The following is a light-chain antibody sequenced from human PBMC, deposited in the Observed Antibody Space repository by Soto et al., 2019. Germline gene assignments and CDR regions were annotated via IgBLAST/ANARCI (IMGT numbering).Light chain of an antibody. J-gene: IGKJ5*01. CDR2: AAS. CDR3: QQSYTALSIT. CDR1: ESINRH. Sequence: DIQMTQSPSSLSASVGDRVTITCRASESINRHLNWYQQQPGKAPKLLIYAASSSQNGVPSRFSGGGSGTDFTLIITNLQPGDFATYYCQQSYTALSITFGQGTRLEIK. V-gene: IGKV1-39*01.